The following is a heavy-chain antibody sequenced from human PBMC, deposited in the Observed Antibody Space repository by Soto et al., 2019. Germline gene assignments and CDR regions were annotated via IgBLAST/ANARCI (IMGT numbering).Heavy chain of an antibody. CDR2: INHSGST. Sequence: QVQLQQWGAGLLKPSETLSLTCAVYGGSFSGYYWSWIRQPPGKGLEWIGEINHSGSTNYNPSLKSRVTISVDTSKNQFSLKLSSVTAPDTAVYYCAREWFGELLPASNWFDPWGQGTLVTVSS. J-gene: IGHJ5*02. CDR3: AREWFGELLPASNWFDP. D-gene: IGHD3-10*01. CDR1: GGSFSGYY. V-gene: IGHV4-34*01.